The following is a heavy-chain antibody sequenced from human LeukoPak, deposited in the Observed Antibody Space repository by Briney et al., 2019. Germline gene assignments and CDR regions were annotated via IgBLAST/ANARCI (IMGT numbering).Heavy chain of an antibody. CDR2: ISPYNGYT. V-gene: IGHV1-18*04. CDR1: GYTFTGYY. CDR3: VRDGGSESPTRDY. Sequence: ASVKVSCKASGYTFTGYYMHWVRQAPGQGLEWMAWISPYNGYTNYAQNLQARVTLTTDTSTSTAYMEMFSLRSDDTAVYYCVRDGGSESPTRDYWGQGTLVTVSS. D-gene: IGHD3-16*01. J-gene: IGHJ4*02.